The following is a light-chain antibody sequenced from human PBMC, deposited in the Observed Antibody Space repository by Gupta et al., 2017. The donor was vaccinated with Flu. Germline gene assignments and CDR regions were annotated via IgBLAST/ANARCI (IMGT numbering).Light chain of an antibody. V-gene: IGKV3-11*01. CDR3: QQHSKLPPNS. J-gene: IGKJ2*03. CDR2: DAS. CDR1: QSVSSY. Sequence: IVLTQSPPTLSLSPGERATLSRRASQSVSSYLAWYQQKPGQATRLLIYDASNRATGVPAKFSGSGVGTDFTLTISRREAEDFAVYYCQQHSKLPPNSFGQGTKLEIK.